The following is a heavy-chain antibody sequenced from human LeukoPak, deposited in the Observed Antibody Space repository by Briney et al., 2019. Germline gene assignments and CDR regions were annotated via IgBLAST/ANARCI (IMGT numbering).Heavy chain of an antibody. D-gene: IGHD3-22*01. CDR1: GYTFTSYY. J-gene: IGHJ4*02. CDR2: INPSGGST. Sequence: ASVKVSCKASGYTFTSYYMHWVRQAPGQGLEWMGIINPSGGSTSYAQKFQGRVTMTRDTSTSTVYMELSSLRSEDTAVYYCAREYYYDSSGYYATQYYFDYWGQGTLVTVSS. V-gene: IGHV1-46*01. CDR3: AREYYYDSSGYYATQYYFDY.